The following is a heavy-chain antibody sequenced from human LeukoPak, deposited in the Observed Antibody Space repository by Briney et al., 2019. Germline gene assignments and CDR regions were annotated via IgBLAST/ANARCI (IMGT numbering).Heavy chain of an antibody. J-gene: IGHJ4*02. CDR3: ARGPPYCSSTSCEIDY. CDR2: ISAYNGNT. V-gene: IGHV1-18*01. Sequence: XSVKVSCKASGYTFTSYGISWVRQAPGQGLEWMGWISAYNGNTNYAQKFQGRVTMTRDTSISTAYMELSRLRSDDTAVYYCARGPPYCSSTSCEIDYWGQGTLVTVSS. CDR1: GYTFTSYG. D-gene: IGHD2-2*01.